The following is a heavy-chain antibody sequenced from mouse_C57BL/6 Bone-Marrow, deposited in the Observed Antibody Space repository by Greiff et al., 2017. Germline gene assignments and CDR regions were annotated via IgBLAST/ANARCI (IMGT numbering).Heavy chain of an antibody. CDR2: FHPYNDDT. CDR1: GYTFTTYP. V-gene: IGHV1-47*01. D-gene: IGHD4-1*01. Sequence: LLESGAELVKPGASVKMSCKASGYTFTTYPIEWMKQNHGKSLEWIGNFHPYNDDTKYNEKFKGKATLTVEKSSSTVYLELSRLTSDDSAVYYCARLNWDVGYFDYWGQGTTLTVSS. J-gene: IGHJ2*01. CDR3: ARLNWDVGYFDY.